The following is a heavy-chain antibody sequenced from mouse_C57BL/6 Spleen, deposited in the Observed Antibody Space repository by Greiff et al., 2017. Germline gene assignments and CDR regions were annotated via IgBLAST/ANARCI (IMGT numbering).Heavy chain of an antibody. CDR3: AREGYYYGSSSFDY. J-gene: IGHJ2*01. D-gene: IGHD1-1*01. V-gene: IGHV1-55*01. CDR2: IYPGSGST. CDR1: GYTFTSYW. Sequence: VKLQQPGAELVKPGASVKMSCKASGYTFTSYWITWVKQRPGQGLEWIGDIYPGSGSTNYNEKFKSKATLTVDTSSSTAYMQLSSLTSEDSAVXYCAREGYYYGSSSFDYWGQGTTLTVSS.